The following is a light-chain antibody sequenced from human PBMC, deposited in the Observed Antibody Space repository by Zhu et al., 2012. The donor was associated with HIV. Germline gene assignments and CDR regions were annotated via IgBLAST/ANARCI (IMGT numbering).Light chain of an antibody. J-gene: IGKJ4*01. CDR2: GTS. CDR3: QQYGASPRT. Sequence: EIVLTQSPDTLSLFAGERATLSCRASHTVNNRYLAWYQQKPGQTPGLLLYGTSTRASGIPDRFSGSGSGTDFTLTINRLEPEDSAVYYCQQYGASPRTFGGGTRVEI. CDR1: HTVNNRY. V-gene: IGKV3-20*01.